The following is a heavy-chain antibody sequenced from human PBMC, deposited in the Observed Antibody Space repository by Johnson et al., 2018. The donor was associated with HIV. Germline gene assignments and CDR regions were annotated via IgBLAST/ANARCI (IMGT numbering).Heavy chain of an antibody. Sequence: VQLVESGGGVVQPGGSLRLSCEVSGFTISTFWMHWVRQVPGKGLMWVSRISGDGSSSSYADSVKGRFTISRDNAKNTLYLQLNSLRVEDTAIYYCAKEVVSGWYPAGAFDIWGQGTMVTVSS. J-gene: IGHJ3*02. CDR3: AKEVVSGWYPAGAFDI. D-gene: IGHD6-19*01. V-gene: IGHV3-74*01. CDR1: GFTISTFW. CDR2: ISGDGSSS.